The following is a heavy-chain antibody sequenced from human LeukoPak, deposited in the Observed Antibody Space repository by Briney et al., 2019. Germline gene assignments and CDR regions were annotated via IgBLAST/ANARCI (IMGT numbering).Heavy chain of an antibody. J-gene: IGHJ4*02. Sequence: ASVKVSCKASGYTFTSYGISWVRQAPGQGLEWMGGIIPIFGTANYAQKFQGRVTITADESTSTAYMELSSLRSEDTAVYYCAREALEQQLVMLWGQGTLVTVSS. CDR2: IIPIFGTA. V-gene: IGHV1-69*13. CDR3: AREALEQQLVML. CDR1: GYTFTSYG. D-gene: IGHD6-13*01.